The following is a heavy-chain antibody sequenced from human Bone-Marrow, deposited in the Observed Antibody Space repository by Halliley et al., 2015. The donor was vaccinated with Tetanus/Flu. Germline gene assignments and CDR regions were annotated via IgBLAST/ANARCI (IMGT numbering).Heavy chain of an antibody. CDR3: ARDPAVVVQWVAGTGHPFDY. D-gene: IGHD6-19*01. CDR1: RFDFSTHS. V-gene: IGHV3-21*06. J-gene: IGHJ4*02. Sequence: CAASRFDFSTHSMNWVRQAPGKGLEWVSFISGSGAYTFYADSVKGRFTISRDNAKNSLYLQMNSLRAEDTAIYYCARDPAVVVQWVAGTGHPFDYWGQGTLVTVSS. CDR2: ISGSGAYT.